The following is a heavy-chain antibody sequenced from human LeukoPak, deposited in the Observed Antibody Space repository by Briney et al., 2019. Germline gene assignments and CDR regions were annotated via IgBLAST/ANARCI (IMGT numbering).Heavy chain of an antibody. D-gene: IGHD3-10*01. Sequence: SETLSLTCTASGGSISSGSYYWSWIRQPAGKGLEWIGRIYTSGSTNYNPSLKSRVTISVDTSKNQFSLKLSSVTAADTAVYYCARDVGGVDYWGQGTLVTVSS. V-gene: IGHV4-61*02. J-gene: IGHJ4*02. CDR3: ARDVGGVDY. CDR1: GGSISSGSYY. CDR2: IYTSGST.